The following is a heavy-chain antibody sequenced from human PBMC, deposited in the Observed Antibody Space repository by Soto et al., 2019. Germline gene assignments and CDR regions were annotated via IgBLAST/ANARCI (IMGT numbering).Heavy chain of an antibody. V-gene: IGHV3-30*18. CDR2: ISYDGSNK. J-gene: IGHJ4*02. CDR1: GFTFSSYG. Sequence: GGSLRLSCAASGFTFSSYGMHWVRQAPGKGLEWVAVISYDGSNKYYADSVKGRFTISRDNSKNPLYLQMNSLRAEDTAVYYCAKSVRYSSGWLDYWGQGTLVTVSS. CDR3: AKSVRYSSGWLDY. D-gene: IGHD6-19*01.